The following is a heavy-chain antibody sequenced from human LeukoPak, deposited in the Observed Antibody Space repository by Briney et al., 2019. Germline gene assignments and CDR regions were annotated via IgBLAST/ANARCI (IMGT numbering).Heavy chain of an antibody. D-gene: IGHD3-9*01. CDR1: GFTVSSNH. CDR3: ARTGYANNWFDP. CDR2: IYSGGST. V-gene: IGHV3-53*01. Sequence: GGSLRPSCVASGFTVSSNHMSWVRQAPGKGLEWVSVIYSGGSTYYADSVKGRITISRDNTKNTLYLQMNSLRAEDTAVYYCARTGYANNWFDPWGQGTLVTVSS. J-gene: IGHJ5*02.